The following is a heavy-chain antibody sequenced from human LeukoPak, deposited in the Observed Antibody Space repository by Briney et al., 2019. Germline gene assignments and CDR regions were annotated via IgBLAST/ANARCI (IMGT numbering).Heavy chain of an antibody. CDR2: INWNGGST. Sequence: PGGSLRLSCAASGFTFDDYGMSWVRQAPGKGLEWVSGINWNGGSTGYADSVKGRFTISRDNAKNSLYLQMNSLRAEDTALYHCARDKKWRGSGEKDDAFDIWGQGTMVTVSS. D-gene: IGHD6-25*01. V-gene: IGHV3-20*01. CDR3: ARDKKWRGSGEKDDAFDI. J-gene: IGHJ3*02. CDR1: GFTFDDYG.